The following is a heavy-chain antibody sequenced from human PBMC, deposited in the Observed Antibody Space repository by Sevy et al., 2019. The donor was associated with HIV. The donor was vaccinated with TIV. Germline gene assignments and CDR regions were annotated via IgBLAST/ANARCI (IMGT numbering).Heavy chain of an antibody. CDR2: FKSKTDGGTT. CDR3: TTEVGSSSWYDYYFDY. V-gene: IGHV3-15*01. D-gene: IGHD6-13*01. J-gene: IGHJ4*02. CDR1: GFTFSNAW. Sequence: GGSLRLSCAASGFTFSNAWMSWVRQAPGKGLEWIGHFKSKTDGGTTDYAAPVKGRFTISRDHSKNTLFLQMNSLKTEDTAVYYCTTEVGSSSWYDYYFDYWGQGTLVTVSS.